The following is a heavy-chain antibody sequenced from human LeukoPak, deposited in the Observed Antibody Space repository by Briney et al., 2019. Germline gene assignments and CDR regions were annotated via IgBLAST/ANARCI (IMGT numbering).Heavy chain of an antibody. CDR1: GFIFSNAW. V-gene: IGHV3-15*01. CDR2: IKRNTDGGTI. D-gene: IGHD2-21*02. Sequence: PGGSLRLSCAASGFIFSNAWMSWVRRAPGKGLEWVARIKRNTDGGTIDYAAPVNGRFTISRDDSENTVYLQMNNLKIEDTAVYYCSGHMTSADYWGQGTLVTVSS. CDR3: SGHMTSADY. J-gene: IGHJ4*02.